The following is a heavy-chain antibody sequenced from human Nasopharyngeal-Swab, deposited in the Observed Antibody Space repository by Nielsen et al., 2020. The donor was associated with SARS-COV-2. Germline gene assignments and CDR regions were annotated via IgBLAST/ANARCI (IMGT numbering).Heavy chain of an antibody. CDR3: TTDFYFDY. CDR1: GFIFSASA. CDR2: LGDKAHTYAT. J-gene: IGHJ4*02. Sequence: GESLKISCAASGFIFSASALHWVRQPSGQGLVWVGRLGDKAHTYATTYGASVQGTFTISRDDSKNTGFLQMDSVKTEDTALYYCTTDFYFDYWGQGTLVTVSS. V-gene: IGHV3-73*01.